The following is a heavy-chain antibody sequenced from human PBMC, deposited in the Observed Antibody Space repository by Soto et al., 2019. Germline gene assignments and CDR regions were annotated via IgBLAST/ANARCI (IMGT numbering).Heavy chain of an antibody. V-gene: IGHV3-7*03. CDR1: GFTFSRYW. Sequence: HGGSMRLSSAASGFTFSRYWMSWVRQDQGKGLEWVANINQDGSETYYLDSVKGRFTISRDNAKNSLYVQMSSLRAEDTAVYYCVRAEWELDSWGQGTLVTVSS. D-gene: IGHD1-26*01. CDR3: VRAEWELDS. CDR2: INQDGSET. J-gene: IGHJ5*01.